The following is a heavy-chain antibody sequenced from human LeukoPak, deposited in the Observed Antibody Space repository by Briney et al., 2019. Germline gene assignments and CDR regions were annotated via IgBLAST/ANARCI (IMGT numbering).Heavy chain of an antibody. CDR1: GFTFSSYA. CDR2: ISYDGSNK. J-gene: IGHJ4*02. Sequence: GRSLRLSCAASGFTFSSYAMHWVRQAPGKGLEWVAVISYDGSNKYYADSVKGRFTISRDNAKNSLYLQMNSLRAEDTAVYYCARAHGSSWPFDYWGQGTLVTVSS. CDR3: ARAHGSSWPFDY. V-gene: IGHV3-30-3*01. D-gene: IGHD6-13*01.